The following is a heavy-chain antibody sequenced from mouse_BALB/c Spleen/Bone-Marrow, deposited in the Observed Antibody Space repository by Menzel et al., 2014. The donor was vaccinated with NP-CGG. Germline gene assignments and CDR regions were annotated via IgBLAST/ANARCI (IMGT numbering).Heavy chain of an antibody. Sequence: EVQVVESGGGLVKPGGSLKLSCAASGFTFSSYAMSWVRQTPEKRLEWVATISSDGSYTYYPDSVKGRFTISRDNAKNTLYLQMSSLRSEDTAMYYCARHGITRLLDYWGQGTTLTVSS. CDR3: ARHGITRLLDY. CDR1: GFTFSSYA. J-gene: IGHJ2*01. V-gene: IGHV5-9-3*01. D-gene: IGHD2-4*01. CDR2: ISSDGSYT.